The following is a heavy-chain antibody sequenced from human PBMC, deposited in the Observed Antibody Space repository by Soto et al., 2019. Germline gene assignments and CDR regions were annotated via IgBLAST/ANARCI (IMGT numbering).Heavy chain of an antibody. J-gene: IGHJ3*02. Sequence: LSLTCTVSGGSISSYYWSWIRQPPGKGLEWIGYIYYSGSTNYNPSLKSRVTISVDTSKNQFSLKPSSVTAADTAVYYCARGGFKSAFDIWGQGTMVTVSS. CDR1: GGSISSYY. V-gene: IGHV4-59*01. CDR3: ARGGFKSAFDI. CDR2: IYYSGST.